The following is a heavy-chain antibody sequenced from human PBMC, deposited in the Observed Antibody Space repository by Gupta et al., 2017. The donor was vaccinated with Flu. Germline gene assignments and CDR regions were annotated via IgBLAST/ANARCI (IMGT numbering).Heavy chain of an antibody. CDR2: IRRRAHGGTT. Sequence: REGPGKGLEWVGFIRRRAHGGTTEYAASVKGRFIISRDDSKSIAYLQLNSLKTEDTAVYYCTRETGYYFDYWGQGTLVTVSS. V-gene: IGHV3-49*02. D-gene: IGHD1-14*01. CDR3: TRETGYYFDY. J-gene: IGHJ4*02.